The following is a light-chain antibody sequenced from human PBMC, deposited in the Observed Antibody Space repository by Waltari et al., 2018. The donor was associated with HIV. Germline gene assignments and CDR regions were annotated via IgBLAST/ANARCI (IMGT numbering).Light chain of an antibody. V-gene: IGLV2-8*01. Sequence: QSALTQPPSASGSPGQPATMSCTGTTSDIGGYNYFSSFQQHPGKAPNLIMTEDTKRPSGVPDRFSGSKSGNTASLTVSGLQAEDEAHYYCSSYAPTNKFYVLFGGGTTLTVL. CDR2: EDT. J-gene: IGLJ2*01. CDR1: TSDIGGYNY. CDR3: SSYAPTNKFYVL.